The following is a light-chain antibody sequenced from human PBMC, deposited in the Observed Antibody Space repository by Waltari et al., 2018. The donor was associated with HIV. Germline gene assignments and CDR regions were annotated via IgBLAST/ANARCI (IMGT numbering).Light chain of an antibody. CDR3: LQYNNWPPWT. J-gene: IGKJ1*01. Sequence: EIVMTQSPATLSVSPGERATLSCRASQTIGSNLAWYQQKPGQAPRLLIYGRSTRATGIPARFSGLGSGTEFTLTISSLQSEDFAVYYCLQYNNWPPWTFGQGTKVEIK. CDR2: GRS. V-gene: IGKV3-15*01. CDR1: QTIGSN.